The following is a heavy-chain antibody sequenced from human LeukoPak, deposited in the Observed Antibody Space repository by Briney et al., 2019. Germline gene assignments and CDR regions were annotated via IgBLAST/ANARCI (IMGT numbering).Heavy chain of an antibody. Sequence: SGPTLVNPTQTLTLTCTFSVFSLSTSGVGVGWIRHPPGKALEWLMVIYWNDDKRYSPSLKSRLTITKDTSKNQVVLTMTNMDHADTATYYCAHRYNWNYDYWGQGTLVTVSS. J-gene: IGHJ4*02. CDR3: AHRYNWNYDY. CDR2: IYWNDDK. V-gene: IGHV2-5*01. CDR1: VFSLSTSGVG. D-gene: IGHD1-7*01.